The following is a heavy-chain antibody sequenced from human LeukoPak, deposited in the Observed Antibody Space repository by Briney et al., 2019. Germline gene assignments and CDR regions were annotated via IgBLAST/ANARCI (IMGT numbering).Heavy chain of an antibody. J-gene: IGHJ4*02. V-gene: IGHV3-30*18. CDR1: GFTFSSCG. CDR3: AKDSSSGWSHFDY. Sequence: PGRSLRLSCAASGFTFSSCGMHWVRQAPGKGLEWVAVISYDGSNKYYADSVKGRFTISRDNSKNTLYLQMNSLRAEDTAVYYCAKDSSSGWSHFDYWGQGTLVTVSS. D-gene: IGHD6-19*01. CDR2: ISYDGSNK.